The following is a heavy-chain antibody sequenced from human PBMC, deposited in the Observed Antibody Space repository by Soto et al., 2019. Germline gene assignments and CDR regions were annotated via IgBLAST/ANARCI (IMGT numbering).Heavy chain of an antibody. CDR2: IWYDGSNK. V-gene: IGHV3-33*01. Sequence: QVQLVESGGGVVQPGRSLRLSCAASGFTFSSYGMHWVRQAPGKGLEWVAVIWYDGSNKYYADSVKGRFTISRDNSKNTLYLQMNSLRAEDTAVYYCARGGGYYNYYYYGMDVWGQGTTVTVSS. D-gene: IGHD3-3*01. CDR3: ARGGGYYNYYYYGMDV. CDR1: GFTFSSYG. J-gene: IGHJ6*02.